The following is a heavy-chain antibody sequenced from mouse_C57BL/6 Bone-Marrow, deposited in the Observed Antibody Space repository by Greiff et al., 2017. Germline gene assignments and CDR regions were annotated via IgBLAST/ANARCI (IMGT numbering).Heavy chain of an antibody. V-gene: IGHV1-61*01. Sequence: VQLQQPGAELVRPGSSVKLSCKASGYTFTSYWMDWVKQRPGQGLEWIGNIYPSDSETHYNQQFKDKATLTVDKSSSTAYMQLSSLTSEDSAVYYCAIRYSNSYYYAIDYWGQGTSVTVSA. CDR1: GYTFTSYW. J-gene: IGHJ4*01. D-gene: IGHD2-5*01. CDR2: IYPSDSET. CDR3: AIRYSNSYYYAIDY.